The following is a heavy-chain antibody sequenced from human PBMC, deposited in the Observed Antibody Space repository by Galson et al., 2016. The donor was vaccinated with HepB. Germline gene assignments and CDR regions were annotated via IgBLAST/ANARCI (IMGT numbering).Heavy chain of an antibody. J-gene: IGHJ4*02. CDR2: ISWNSVSI. CDR3: AKDPHPSITSAGTGSGYFDY. CDR1: GFTFDDYA. Sequence: SLRLSCAASGFTFDDYAMHWVRQAPGKGLERVSAISWNSVSIGYADSVKGRFTISRDNAKNSLYLQMNSLRAEDTALYYCAKDPHPSITSAGTGSGYFDYWGQGTLVTVSS. V-gene: IGHV3-9*01. D-gene: IGHD6-13*01.